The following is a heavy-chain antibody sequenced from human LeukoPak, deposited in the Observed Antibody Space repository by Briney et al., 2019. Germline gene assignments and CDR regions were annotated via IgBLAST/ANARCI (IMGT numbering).Heavy chain of an antibody. D-gene: IGHD3-10*01. Sequence: GGSLRLSCVASGVTFRNYWMRWVRQAPGKGLEWVANINPDGSEKNYAHSVKGRFTISRDNAKNSVSLQMNSLTAQDTAVYYCATEPGIGYAFDIWGQGTMVTVSS. J-gene: IGHJ3*02. CDR3: ATEPGIGYAFDI. CDR2: INPDGSEK. CDR1: GVTFRNYW. V-gene: IGHV3-7*01.